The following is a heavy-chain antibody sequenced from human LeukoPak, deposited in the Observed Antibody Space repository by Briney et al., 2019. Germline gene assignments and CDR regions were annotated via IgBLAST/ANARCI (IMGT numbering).Heavy chain of an antibody. V-gene: IGHV4-30-4*07. Sequence: PSETLSLTCAVSGGSISSGGYSWWWVRQPPGEGLEWIGYVFTTGTTYYNPSLNSRVTISLDMSKNQFFLKLRSVTAADTAVYFCVRGVTRGYIYADWGQGTLVTVSS. J-gene: IGHJ4*02. CDR3: VRGVTRGYIYAD. CDR1: GGSISSGGYS. CDR2: VFTTGTT. D-gene: IGHD5-18*01.